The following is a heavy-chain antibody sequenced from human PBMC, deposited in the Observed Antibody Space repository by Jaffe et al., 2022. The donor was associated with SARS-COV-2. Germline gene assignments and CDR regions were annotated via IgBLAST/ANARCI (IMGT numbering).Heavy chain of an antibody. J-gene: IGHJ5*02. Sequence: QVQLQESGPGLVKPSETLSLTCTVSGGSISSYYWSWIRQPPGKGLEWIGYIYYSGSTNYNPSLKSRVTISVDTSKNQFSLKLSSVTAADTAVYYCARELTTSSSWYSQFDPWGQGTLVTVSS. V-gene: IGHV4-59*01. CDR2: IYYSGST. D-gene: IGHD6-13*01. CDR3: ARELTTSSSWYSQFDP. CDR1: GGSISSYY.